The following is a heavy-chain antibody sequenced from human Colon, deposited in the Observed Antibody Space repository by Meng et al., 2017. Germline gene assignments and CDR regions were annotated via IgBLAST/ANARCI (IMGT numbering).Heavy chain of an antibody. CDR3: ARERLSSGWYGGRWFDP. CDR2: INHSGST. J-gene: IGHJ5*02. CDR1: GGSFSGYY. V-gene: IGHV4-34*01. Sequence: QVQRQQWGAGLLKPSETLSLTCAVYGGSFSGYYWSWIRQPPGKGLEWIGEINHSGSTNYNPSLKSRVTISVDTSKNQFSLKLSSVTAADTAVYYCARERLSSGWYGGRWFDPWGQEPWSPSPQ. D-gene: IGHD6-19*01.